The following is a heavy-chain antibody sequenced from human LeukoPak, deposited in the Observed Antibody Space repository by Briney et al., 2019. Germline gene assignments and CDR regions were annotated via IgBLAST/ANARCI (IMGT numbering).Heavy chain of an antibody. J-gene: IGHJ4*02. V-gene: IGHV4-59*01. D-gene: IGHD3-22*01. CDR1: GGSISNYY. Sequence: PSETLSLTCTVSGGSISNYYWTWIRQPPGKGLEWIGYIYHSGSTNYNPSLQSRVTISIDTSKNQFSLKLSSVTAADTAIYYCARGVSVLDDGSGYYYPPLDYWGQGTLVTVSS. CDR2: IYHSGST. CDR3: ARGVSVLDDGSGYYYPPLDY.